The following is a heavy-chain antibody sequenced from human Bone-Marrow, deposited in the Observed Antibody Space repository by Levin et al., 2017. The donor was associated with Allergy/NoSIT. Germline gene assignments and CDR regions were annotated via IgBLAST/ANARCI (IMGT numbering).Heavy chain of an antibody. CDR2: IIPVFGTS. V-gene: IGHV1-69*06. D-gene: IGHD2-15*01. Sequence: KISCKASGGTFSSYGIFWVRQAPGQGLEWMGGIIPVFGTSNYAQKFQGRVTITADKSTTTAYLDLSSLRSDDTAVYYCAKSQDCRGGSCYSLSVAFDIWGQGTMVTVSP. J-gene: IGHJ3*02. CDR1: GGTFSSYG. CDR3: AKSQDCRGGSCYSLSVAFDI.